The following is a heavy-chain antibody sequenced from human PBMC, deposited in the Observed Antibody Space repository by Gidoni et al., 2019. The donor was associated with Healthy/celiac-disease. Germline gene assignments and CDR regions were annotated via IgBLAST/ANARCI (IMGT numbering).Heavy chain of an antibody. V-gene: IGHV3-30*18. CDR1: GFTFSSYG. CDR3: AKNGGDLYYMDV. CDR2: ISYDGSNK. Sequence: QVQLVESGGGVVQPGRSLRLSCAASGFTFSSYGMHWVRQAPGKGLEWVAVISYDGSNKYYADSVKGRFTISRDNSKNTLYLQMNSLRAEDTAVYYCAKNGGDLYYMDVWGKGTTVTVSS. J-gene: IGHJ6*03. D-gene: IGHD6-25*01.